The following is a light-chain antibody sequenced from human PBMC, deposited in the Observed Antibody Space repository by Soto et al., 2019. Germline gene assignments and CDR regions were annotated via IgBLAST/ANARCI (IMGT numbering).Light chain of an antibody. CDR2: GDN. V-gene: IGLV1-40*01. Sequence: QSVLTQPPSVSGAPGQRVTISCTGSSSNIWAGYDVHWYQQLPGTAPKLLIYGDNNRPSGVPDRFSGSKSGTSASLAITGLQAEDEADYYCQSYDSSLSAWVFGGGTLLTVL. J-gene: IGLJ3*02. CDR1: SSNIWAGYD. CDR3: QSYDSSLSAWV.